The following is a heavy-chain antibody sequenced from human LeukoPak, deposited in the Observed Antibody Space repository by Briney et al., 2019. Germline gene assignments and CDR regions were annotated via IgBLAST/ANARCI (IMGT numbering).Heavy chain of an antibody. CDR1: GFTVSSNS. J-gene: IGHJ3*02. Sequence: GGSLRLSCAASGFTVSSNSMTWVRQAPGKGLEWVSLIYSGGSTYYADSVKGRFTISRDNSKNTLYLQMNSLRAEDTVVYYCARGPIVGAKGEAFDIWGQGTMVTVSS. CDR3: ARGPIVGAKGEAFDI. D-gene: IGHD1-26*01. V-gene: IGHV3-53*01. CDR2: IYSGGST.